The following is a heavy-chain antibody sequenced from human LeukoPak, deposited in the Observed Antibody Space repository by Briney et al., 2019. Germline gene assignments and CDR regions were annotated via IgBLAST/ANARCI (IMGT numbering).Heavy chain of an antibody. CDR1: GGSIRSYY. D-gene: IGHD6-13*01. CDR2: IYYSGNT. CDR3: ARTSIAAAGTIDD. Sequence: SQSLSFTCTVSGGSIRSYYWSWIRQPPGRGLEWIGYIYYSGNTNYNPSLKSRVTISVETSKAQFSLRLSSVTAADTAVYYCARTSIAAAGTIDDWGQGTLVTVSS. V-gene: IGHV4-59*08. J-gene: IGHJ4*02.